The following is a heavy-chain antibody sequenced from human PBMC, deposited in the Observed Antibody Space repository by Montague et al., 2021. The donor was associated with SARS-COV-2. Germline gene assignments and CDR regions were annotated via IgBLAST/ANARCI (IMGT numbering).Heavy chain of an antibody. D-gene: IGHD3-10*01. V-gene: IGHV4-59*08. Sequence: SETLSLTCGVSGDSIMGYRWSWVRKPPGRGLEWIGDVRDSGTTNYNPSLTNRITISIDTSKAQFSLILTSVSAADTAAYYCARFFRVGTSSACDHWGQGILVTVSS. CDR2: VRDSGTT. J-gene: IGHJ4*02. CDR3: ARFFRVGTSSACDH. CDR1: GDSIMGYR.